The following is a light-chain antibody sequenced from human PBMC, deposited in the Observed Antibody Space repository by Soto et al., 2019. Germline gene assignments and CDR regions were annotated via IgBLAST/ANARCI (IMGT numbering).Light chain of an antibody. V-gene: IGLV2-8*01. Sequence: QSALTQPPSASGSPGQSVTISCTGTNSDVGGYNYVSWYQQHPGKAPKLMIYEVSQRPSGVPDRFSGSKSGNTASLTVSGLQADDEADYYCTSYGGNNNLIFGGGTKLTAL. J-gene: IGLJ2*01. CDR3: TSYGGNNNLI. CDR2: EVS. CDR1: NSDVGGYNY.